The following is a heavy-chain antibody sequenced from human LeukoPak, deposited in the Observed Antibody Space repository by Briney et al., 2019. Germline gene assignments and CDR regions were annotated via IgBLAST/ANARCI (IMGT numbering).Heavy chain of an antibody. Sequence: PGGSLRLSCAASGFTVSSNYMSWVRQAPGKGLEWVSVIYSGGSTYYADSVKGRFTISRDNAKNSLYLQMNSLRAEDTAVYYCARGDEGYDYVWGSYRRHHYYGMDVWGQGTTVTVSS. J-gene: IGHJ6*02. CDR2: IYSGGST. CDR3: ARGDEGYDYVWGSYRRHHYYGMDV. D-gene: IGHD3-16*02. CDR1: GFTVSSNY. V-gene: IGHV3-53*01.